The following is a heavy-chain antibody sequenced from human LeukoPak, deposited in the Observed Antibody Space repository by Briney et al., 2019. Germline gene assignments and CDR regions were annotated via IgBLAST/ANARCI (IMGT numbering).Heavy chain of an antibody. D-gene: IGHD3-3*01. Sequence: GGSLRLSCAASGFTFSSYGMSWVRQAPGKGLEWVSAVSSDGINTYYTDSLKGRFTISRDNSKNTVFLQMHSLTAEDTAVYYCAKPFGFLEWLYGGYFDSWGQGTLVTVSS. CDR3: AKPFGFLEWLYGGYFDS. J-gene: IGHJ4*02. CDR2: VSSDGINT. V-gene: IGHV3-23*01. CDR1: GFTFSSYG.